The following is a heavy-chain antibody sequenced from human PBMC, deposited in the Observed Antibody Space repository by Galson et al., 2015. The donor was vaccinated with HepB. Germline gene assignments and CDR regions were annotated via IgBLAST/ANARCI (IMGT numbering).Heavy chain of an antibody. D-gene: IGHD1-26*01. CDR2: ISAYNGNT. CDR1: GYTFTSYG. CDR3: ATASIVGATQDYYYYYMDV. J-gene: IGHJ6*03. Sequence: SVKVSCKASGYTFTSYGISWVRQAPGQGLEWMGWISAYNGNTNYAQKLQGRVTMTTDTSTSTAYMELGSLRSDDTAVYYCATASIVGATQDYYYYYMDVWGKGTTVTVSS. V-gene: IGHV1-18*01.